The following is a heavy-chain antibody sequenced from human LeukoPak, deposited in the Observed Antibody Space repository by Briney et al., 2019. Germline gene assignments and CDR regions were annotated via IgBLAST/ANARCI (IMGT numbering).Heavy chain of an antibody. CDR1: AGTFSSYT. D-gene: IGHD3-3*01. CDR2: IIPILGIA. CDR3: GIDLEFWCRSPVGAAT. J-gene: IGHJ4*02. V-gene: IGHV1-69*02. Sequence: WVTVSCKASAGTFSSYTISWVRQAPGQGLEWKGRIIPILGIANYAQKFQGRVTITADKSTRTAYMELSSLRSEATAVYYCGIDLEFWCRSPVGAATWGEGNPGTVSS.